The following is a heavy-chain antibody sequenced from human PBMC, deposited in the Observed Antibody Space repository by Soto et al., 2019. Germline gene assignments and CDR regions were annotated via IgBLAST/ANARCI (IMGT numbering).Heavy chain of an antibody. Sequence: EVQLVESGGASVQRGGSLRLSCAASGFSFGDYWISWVRQAPGKGLEWVAHMKKDGSEKYYVDSVKGRFTVSRDNSRNALYLQMNSLRAEDTAVYYCAKLGSGYYTGLYFDYWGQGTLVTVSS. CDR2: MKKDGSEK. D-gene: IGHD3-3*01. CDR3: AKLGSGYYTGLYFDY. J-gene: IGHJ4*02. V-gene: IGHV3-7*03. CDR1: GFSFGDYW.